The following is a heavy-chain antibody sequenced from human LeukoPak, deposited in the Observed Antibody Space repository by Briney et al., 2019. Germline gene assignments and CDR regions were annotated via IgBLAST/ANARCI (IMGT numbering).Heavy chain of an antibody. CDR1: GGSISTSNYY. J-gene: IGHJ3*02. Sequence: PSETLSLTCSVSGGSISTSNYYWGWIRQPPGKGLEWIGNIYYSGSTYVNPSLKSRVTMSVDMSKNQFSLKLSSVTAADTAVYYCARTKMLLVVSDGFDIWGPGTMVTVSS. D-gene: IGHD2-8*01. CDR3: ARTKMLLVVSDGFDI. CDR2: IYYSGST. V-gene: IGHV4-39*01.